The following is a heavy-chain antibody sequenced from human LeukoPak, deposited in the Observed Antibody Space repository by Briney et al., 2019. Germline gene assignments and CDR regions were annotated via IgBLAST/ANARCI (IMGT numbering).Heavy chain of an antibody. D-gene: IGHD2-15*01. J-gene: IGHJ6*02. CDR3: ARGVVVAGGYYYYYYGMDV. V-gene: IGHV4-34*01. CDR2: INHSGST. Sequence: SETLSLTCAVYGVSFSGYYWSWIRQPPGKGLEWIGEINHSGSTNYNPSLKSRVTISVDTSKNQFSLKLSSVTAADTAVYYCARGVVVAGGYYYYYYGMDVWGQGTTVTVSS. CDR1: GVSFSGYY.